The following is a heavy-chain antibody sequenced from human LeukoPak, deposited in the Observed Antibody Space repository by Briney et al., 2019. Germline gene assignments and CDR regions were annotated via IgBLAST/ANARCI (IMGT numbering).Heavy chain of an antibody. CDR2: IYYSGST. CDR1: GGSISSYF. J-gene: IGHJ4*02. CDR3: ASQTRNYYGSGSYEIDY. D-gene: IGHD3-10*01. Sequence: PSETLSLTCTVSGGSISSYFWSWIRQPPGKGLEWIGSIYYSGSTYYNPSLKSRVTISVDTSKNQFSLKLSSVTAADTAVYYCASQTRNYYGSGSYEIDYWGQGTLVTVSS. V-gene: IGHV4-39*01.